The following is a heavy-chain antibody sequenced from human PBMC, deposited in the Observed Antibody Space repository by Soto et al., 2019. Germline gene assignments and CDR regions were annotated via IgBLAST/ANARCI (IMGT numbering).Heavy chain of an antibody. J-gene: IGHJ4*02. V-gene: IGHV3-23*01. Sequence: EVHLLESGGGLVQPGGSLRLSCAASGFSFSDYAMSWVRQAPGKGLEWVSAISGSAGSTYYAVSVRGRFTISRDNSKSTLYLQMNSLRAEDTALYYCAKDLYYSGSGSFPYYFDYWGQGTMVTVSS. CDR3: AKDLYYSGSGSFPYYFDY. CDR2: ISGSAGST. D-gene: IGHD3-10*01. CDR1: GFSFSDYA.